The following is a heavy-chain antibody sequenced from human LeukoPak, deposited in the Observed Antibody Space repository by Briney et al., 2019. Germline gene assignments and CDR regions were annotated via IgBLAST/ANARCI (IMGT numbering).Heavy chain of an antibody. CDR3: ARDPRLTYSSSWYPVAFDI. J-gene: IGHJ3*02. CDR1: GYTFTGYY. CDR2: ISPNSGDT. V-gene: IGHV1-2*02. Sequence: GASVKVSCKASGYTFTGYYIHWVRQAPGQGLEWMGWISPNSGDTNYAQKSQGRVTMTRDTSISTAYMELSRLRSDDTAVYYCARDPRLTYSSSWYPVAFDIWGQGTMVTVSS. D-gene: IGHD6-13*01.